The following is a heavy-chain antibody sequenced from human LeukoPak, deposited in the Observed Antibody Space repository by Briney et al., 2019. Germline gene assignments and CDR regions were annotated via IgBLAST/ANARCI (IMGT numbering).Heavy chain of an antibody. CDR2: IHYRGST. D-gene: IGHD6-19*01. J-gene: IGHJ4*02. Sequence: SETLSLTCTVSGGSISSYYWSWIRQPPGKGLEWIGYIHYRGSTTYNPSLKSRVTISVDTSKNQFSLKLSSVTASDTAVYYCARHRSGWNRDFDYWGQGTLVTVSS. V-gene: IGHV4-59*08. CDR1: GGSISSYY. CDR3: ARHRSGWNRDFDY.